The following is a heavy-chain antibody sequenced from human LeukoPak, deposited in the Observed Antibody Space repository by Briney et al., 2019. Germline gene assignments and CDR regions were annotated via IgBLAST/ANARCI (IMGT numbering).Heavy chain of an antibody. CDR3: ARRNGEGFDY. CDR2: IYPGDSDT. Sequence: GESLKISCKGSGYSFTNYWIGGVRQMPGKGLESMGIIYPGDSDTTYCPSFQGQVTISADKSISTAYLQWSSLKASDTAMYYCARRNGEGFDYWGQGTLVTVSS. J-gene: IGHJ4*02. V-gene: IGHV5-51*01. D-gene: IGHD4-17*01. CDR1: GYSFTNYW.